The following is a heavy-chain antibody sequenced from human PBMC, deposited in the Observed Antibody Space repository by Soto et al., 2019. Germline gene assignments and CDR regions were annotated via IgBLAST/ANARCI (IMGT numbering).Heavy chain of an antibody. V-gene: IGHV3-30*18. Sequence: QVQLVESGGGVVQPGRSLRLSCAASGFTFSSYGMHWVRQAPGKGLEWVSLLSYDESNEYYVDSVKGRFTISRYNSQDTLYLKTTSLTIEDTTMYFCAKELTAFVMGASPLGYFAGWGQGTLVTVSS. J-gene: IGHJ4*02. CDR3: AKELTAFVMGASPLGYFAG. CDR1: GFTFSSYG. CDR2: LSYDESNE. D-gene: IGHD2-15*01.